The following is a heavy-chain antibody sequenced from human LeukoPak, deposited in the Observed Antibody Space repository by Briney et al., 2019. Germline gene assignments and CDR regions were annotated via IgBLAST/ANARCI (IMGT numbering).Heavy chain of an antibody. V-gene: IGHV3-73*01. CDR1: GFTFSGSA. D-gene: IGHD3-3*01. J-gene: IGHJ4*02. CDR3: TSYDFWKSFDY. CDR2: IRSKANSYAT. Sequence: GGSLRLSCAASGFTFSGSAMDWVRQASGKGLEWVGRIRSKANSYATAYAVSVKGRFTISRDDSKNTAYPQMNSLKTEDTAVYYCTSYDFWKSFDYWGQGTLVTVSS.